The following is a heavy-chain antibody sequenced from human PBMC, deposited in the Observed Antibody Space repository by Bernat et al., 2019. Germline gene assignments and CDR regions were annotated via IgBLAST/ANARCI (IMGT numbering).Heavy chain of an antibody. D-gene: IGHD5-24*01. Sequence: DSVKGRFTISRDNAKNSLYLQMNSLRAEDTAVYYCARSKMGTISALLDPWGQGTLVTVSS. CDR3: ARSKMGTISALLDP. J-gene: IGHJ5*02. V-gene: IGHV3-7*01.